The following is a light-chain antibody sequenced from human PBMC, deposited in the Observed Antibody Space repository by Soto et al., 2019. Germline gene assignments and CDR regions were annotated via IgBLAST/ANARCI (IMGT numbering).Light chain of an antibody. CDR2: GNS. V-gene: IGLV1-40*01. CDR3: QSYDSSLSGVV. CDR1: SSNIGAGYD. Sequence: QSVLTQPPSVSGAPGQRVTISCTGSSSNIGAGYDVHWYQQLPGKAPKLLIYGNSNRPSGVPDRFSGSKSGTSASLAITGLQAEDEADYYCQSYDSSLSGVVCGGGTKLTVL. J-gene: IGLJ2*01.